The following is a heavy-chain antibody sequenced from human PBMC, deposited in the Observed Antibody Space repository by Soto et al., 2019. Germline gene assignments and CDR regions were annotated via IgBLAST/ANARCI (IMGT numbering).Heavy chain of an antibody. J-gene: IGHJ4*02. Sequence: CAASGFTFSSYAMHWVRQAPGKGLEWVAVISYDGSNKYYADSVKGRFTISRDNSKNTLYLQMNSLRAEDTAVYHCARGGNYYDSSGPIDYWGQGTLVPVSS. CDR3: ARGGNYYDSSGPIDY. CDR1: GFTFSSYA. D-gene: IGHD3-22*01. V-gene: IGHV3-30-3*01. CDR2: ISYDGSNK.